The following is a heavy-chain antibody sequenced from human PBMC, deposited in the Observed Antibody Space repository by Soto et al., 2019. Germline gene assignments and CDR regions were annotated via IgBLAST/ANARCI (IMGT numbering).Heavy chain of an antibody. V-gene: IGHV1-18*04. J-gene: IGHJ4*02. CDR2: ISAYNGNT. CDR1: GYTFTSYG. CDR3: ARNYGWFGELLHDPYFDC. D-gene: IGHD3-10*01. Sequence: QVQLVQSGAEVKKPGASVKVSCKASGYTFTSYGISWVRQAPGQGLDGMGWISAYNGNTNYAQKLQGRVTRTPDTSTSTAYMELRSLRSDDTAVYYCARNYGWFGELLHDPYFDCWGQGTLVTVSS.